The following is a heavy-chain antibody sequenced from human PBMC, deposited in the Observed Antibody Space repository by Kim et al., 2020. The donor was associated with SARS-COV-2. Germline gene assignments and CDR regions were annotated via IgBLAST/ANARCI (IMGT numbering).Heavy chain of an antibody. D-gene: IGHD4-17*01. Sequence: GGSLRLSCAASGFTFSSYAMSWVRQAPGKGLEWVSVIYSGGSSTYYADSVKGRFTISRDNSKNTLYLQMNSLRAEDTAVYYCAKGDRGDYGGNDYYYGMDVWGQGTPVTVSS. V-gene: IGHV3-23*03. J-gene: IGHJ6*02. CDR2: IYSGGSST. CDR3: AKGDRGDYGGNDYYYGMDV. CDR1: GFTFSSYA.